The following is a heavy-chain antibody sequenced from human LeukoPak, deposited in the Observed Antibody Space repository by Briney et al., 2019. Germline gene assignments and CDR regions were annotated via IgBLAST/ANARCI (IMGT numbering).Heavy chain of an antibody. D-gene: IGHD1-1*01. J-gene: IGHJ4*02. CDR1: GFTFSSYA. CDR3: AKDLSNWNDVTTPDY. V-gene: IGHV3-23*01. CDR2: VSGSGAST. Sequence: GRSLRLSCAASGFTFSSYAMHWVRQAPGKGLEWVSGVSGSGASTYYPDSVKGRFAISRDNSKNTLFLQMNSLRAEDTAVYYCAKDLSNWNDVTTPDYWGQGTLVTVSS.